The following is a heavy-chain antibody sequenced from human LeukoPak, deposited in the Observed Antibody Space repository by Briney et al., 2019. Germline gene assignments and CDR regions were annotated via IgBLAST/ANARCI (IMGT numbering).Heavy chain of an antibody. Sequence: VASVKVSCKASGGTFSSYAISWVRQAPGQGLEWMGWISAYNGNTNYAQKLQGRVTMTTDTSTSTAYMELRSLRSDDTAVYYCARDIPDIVVVPAAPQSKYYYYGMDVWGQGTTVTVSS. D-gene: IGHD2-2*01. CDR3: ARDIPDIVVVPAAPQSKYYYYGMDV. CDR2: ISAYNGNT. CDR1: GGTFSSYA. V-gene: IGHV1-18*01. J-gene: IGHJ6*02.